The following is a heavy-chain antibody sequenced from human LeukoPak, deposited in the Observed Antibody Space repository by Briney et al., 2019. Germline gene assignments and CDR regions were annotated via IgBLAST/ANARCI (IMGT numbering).Heavy chain of an antibody. D-gene: IGHD3-16*01. CDR1: GFTFSSYD. CDR2: ISRNSVTI. J-gene: IGHJ5*02. Sequence: PGGSLRLSCAACGFTFSSYDMHWVRQAPGKGLEWVSGISRNSVTIDYANSVKGRFTIFRDNAKNSLYLQMNSLEPEDMGMYYCATSKGGGGFDPWGQGTLVTVSS. V-gene: IGHV3-9*03. CDR3: ATSKGGGGFDP.